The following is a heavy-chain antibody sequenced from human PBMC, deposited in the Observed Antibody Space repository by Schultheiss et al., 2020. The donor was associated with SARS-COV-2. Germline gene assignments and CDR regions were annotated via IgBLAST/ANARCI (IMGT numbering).Heavy chain of an antibody. V-gene: IGHV2-5*02. D-gene: IGHD1-1*01. CDR3: AHRPYGPGTTYYFDY. J-gene: IGHJ4*02. CDR2: IHWDDDE. Sequence: SGPTLVKPTETLTLTCTFSGFSLSTSGVGVGWIRQPPGKALEWLALIHWDDDERYSPSLKSRLTITKDTSKNQVVLTMTNMDPVDTATYYCAHRPYGPGTTYYFDYWGQGTLVTVSS. CDR1: GFSLSTSGVG.